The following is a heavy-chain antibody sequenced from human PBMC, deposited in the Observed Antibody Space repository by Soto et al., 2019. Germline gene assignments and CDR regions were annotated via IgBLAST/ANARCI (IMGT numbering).Heavy chain of an antibody. CDR3: ARAYGYYFDY. CDR2: IYYSGST. D-gene: IGHD4-17*01. J-gene: IGHJ4*02. Sequence: SETLSLTCTVSGASVTNTNYHWSWIRQPPGKGLEWIGYIYYSGSTNYNPSLKSRVTISVDTSKNQFSLKLSSVTAADTAVYYCARAYGYYFDYWGQGTLVTVSS. CDR1: GASVTNTNYH. V-gene: IGHV4-61*01.